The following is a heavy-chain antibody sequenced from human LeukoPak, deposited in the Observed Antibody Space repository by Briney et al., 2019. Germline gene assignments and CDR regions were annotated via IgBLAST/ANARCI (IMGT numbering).Heavy chain of an antibody. D-gene: IGHD3-10*01. CDR1: GYTFTSYG. CDR3: ARVLYYYGSGSPLGY. Sequence: ASVKVSCKASGYTFTSYGISWVRQAPGQGLEWMRWISAYNGNTNYAQKFQGRVAMTTDTSTTTAYMELSRLRSDDTAVYYCARVLYYYGSGSPLGYWGQGTLVTVSS. V-gene: IGHV1-18*01. J-gene: IGHJ4*02. CDR2: ISAYNGNT.